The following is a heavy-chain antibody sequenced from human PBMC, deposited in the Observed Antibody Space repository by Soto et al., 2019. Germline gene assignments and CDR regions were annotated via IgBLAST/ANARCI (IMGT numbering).Heavy chain of an antibody. V-gene: IGHV3-23*01. CDR3: AKDTDGYTAYAYFHY. CDR2: ISGSGGNT. Sequence: PGGSLRLSCAGSGFTFISYAMSWVRQAPGKGLEWVSSISGSGGNTYYADSVKGRFTISRDNSKNTLHLQMNSLRADDTAVYYCAKDTDGYTAYAYFHYWGQGTPVTVSS. CDR1: GFTFISYA. J-gene: IGHJ4*02. D-gene: IGHD5-12*01.